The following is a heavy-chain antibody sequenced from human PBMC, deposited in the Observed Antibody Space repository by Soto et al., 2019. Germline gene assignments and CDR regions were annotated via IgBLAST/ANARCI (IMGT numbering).Heavy chain of an antibody. J-gene: IGHJ4*02. V-gene: IGHV3-53*02. CDR1: GFTVSSNY. CDR2: IYSGGRT. Sequence: EVQLVETGGGLIQPGGSLRLSCAASGFTVSSNYMSWVRQAPGKGLEWVSVIYSGGRTYYADSVKGRFTISRDNSKNTLYLQMTGLRAEDTAVYYCATGGRITMVRGVLDYWGQGTLVTVSS. D-gene: IGHD3-10*01. CDR3: ATGGRITMVRGVLDY.